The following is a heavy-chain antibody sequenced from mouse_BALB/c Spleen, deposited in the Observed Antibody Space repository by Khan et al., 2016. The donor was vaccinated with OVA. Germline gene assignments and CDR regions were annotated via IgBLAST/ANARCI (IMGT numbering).Heavy chain of an antibody. CDR1: GFSLTAYG. D-gene: IGHD1-2*01. CDR2: IWGDGST. V-gene: IGHV2-6-7*01. J-gene: IGHJ3*01. CDR3: ARELRLGGLAY. Sequence: QVQLKESGPGLVAPSQNLSITCTVSGFSLTAYGVNWVRQSPGKGLEWLGMIWGDGSTDYNSALKSRLSISKDNSQSQVFLKMNSLQTDDTARYYCARELRLGGLAYWGQGTLVTVSA.